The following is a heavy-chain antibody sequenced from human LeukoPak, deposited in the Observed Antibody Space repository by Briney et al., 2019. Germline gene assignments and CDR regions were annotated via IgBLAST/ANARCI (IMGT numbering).Heavy chain of an antibody. Sequence: SVKVSCKASGGTFSSYAISWVRQAPGQGLEWMGRIIPILGIANYAQKFQGRVTITADKSTSTAYMELSSLRSEDTAEYYCARFKGQWLVREDAFDIWGQGTMVTVSS. CDR3: ARFKGQWLVREDAFDI. D-gene: IGHD6-19*01. J-gene: IGHJ3*02. CDR1: GGTFSSYA. CDR2: IIPILGIA. V-gene: IGHV1-69*04.